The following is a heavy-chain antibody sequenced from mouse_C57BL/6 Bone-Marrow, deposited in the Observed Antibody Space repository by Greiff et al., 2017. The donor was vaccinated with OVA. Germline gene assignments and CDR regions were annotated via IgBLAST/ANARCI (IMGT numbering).Heavy chain of an antibody. CDR3: ARSAPSGSFDY. D-gene: IGHD6-1*01. J-gene: IGHJ2*01. Sequence: QVQLQQSGAELARPGASVKMSCKASGYTFTSYAMHWVKQRPGQGLEWIGYINPSSGYTKYNQKFKDKATLTADKSSSTAYMQLSSLTSEDSAVYYCARSAPSGSFDYWGQGTTLTVSS. V-gene: IGHV1-4*01. CDR2: INPSSGYT. CDR1: GYTFTSYA.